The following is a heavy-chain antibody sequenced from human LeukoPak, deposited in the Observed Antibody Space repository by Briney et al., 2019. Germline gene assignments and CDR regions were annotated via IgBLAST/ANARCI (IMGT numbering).Heavy chain of an antibody. V-gene: IGHV4-31*03. D-gene: IGHD5-24*01. CDR1: GGSISSGGYY. Sequence: PSETLSLTCTVSGGSISSGGYYWSWIRQHPGKGLEWIGYIYYSGSTYYNPSLKSRVTISVDTSKNQFSLKLSSVTAADTAVYYCARETAADGYNYFDYRGQGTLVTVSS. J-gene: IGHJ4*02. CDR3: ARETAADGYNYFDY. CDR2: IYYSGST.